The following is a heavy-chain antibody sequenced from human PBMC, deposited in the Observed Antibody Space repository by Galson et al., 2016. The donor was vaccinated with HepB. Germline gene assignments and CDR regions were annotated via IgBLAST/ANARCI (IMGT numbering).Heavy chain of an antibody. CDR3: TRGTFGGIGTDF. CDR2: INPRDAKT. D-gene: IGHD3-16*01. V-gene: IGHV1-46*02. CDR1: GYTFNTHC. J-gene: IGHJ4*02. Sequence: SVKVSCKASGYTFNTHCIHWVRQAPGQGLDWMGIINPRDAKTTYEQNFQGRINMTTDTSTSTVYMELNGLTFEDTAVYFCTRGTFGGIGTDFWGQGTLVTVSS.